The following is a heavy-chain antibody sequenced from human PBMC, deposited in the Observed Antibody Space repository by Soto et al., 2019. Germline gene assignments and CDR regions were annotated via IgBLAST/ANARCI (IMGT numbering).Heavy chain of an antibody. CDR3: ARDRGPTSYFDY. CDR1: GGSINTYY. CDR2: IYSSGNT. J-gene: IGHJ4*02. Sequence: SETLSLTCSVSGGSINTYYWSWIRQPPGKELEWIGYIYSSGNTHYNPSLKSRVTISVDTSNNQFSLRLSSVTAADTAVYFCARDRGPTSYFDYWGQGALVTVS. V-gene: IGHV4-59*01. D-gene: IGHD3-10*01.